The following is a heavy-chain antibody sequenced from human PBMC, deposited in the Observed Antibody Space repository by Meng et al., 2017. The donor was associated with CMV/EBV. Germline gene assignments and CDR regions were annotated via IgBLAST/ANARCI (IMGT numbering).Heavy chain of an antibody. Sequence: GESLKISCAASGFTFSSYSMNWVRQAPGKGLEWVSAISGSGGSTYYADSVKGRFTISRDNSKNTLYLQMNSLRAEDTAVYYCAKVRVVVVPAARYFDYWGQGTLVTVSS. CDR2: ISGSGGST. V-gene: IGHV3-23*01. CDR1: GFTFSSYS. CDR3: AKVRVVVVPAARYFDY. D-gene: IGHD2-2*01. J-gene: IGHJ4*02.